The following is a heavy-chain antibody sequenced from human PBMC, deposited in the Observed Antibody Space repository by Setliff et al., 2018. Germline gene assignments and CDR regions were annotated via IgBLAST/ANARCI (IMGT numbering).Heavy chain of an antibody. CDR2: VTIYNGNT. D-gene: IGHD3-10*01. CDR3: ARVESMVRGKNILRHFDY. CDR1: GYTFSNYG. Sequence: ASVKVSCKASGYTFSNYGVTWVRQAPGQGLEWMGWVTIYNGNTKYAQNLQGRLTLTTDISTSTGYMELGSLTTDDTAVYYCARVESMVRGKNILRHFDYWGQGIQGTVSS. J-gene: IGHJ4*02. V-gene: IGHV1-18*01.